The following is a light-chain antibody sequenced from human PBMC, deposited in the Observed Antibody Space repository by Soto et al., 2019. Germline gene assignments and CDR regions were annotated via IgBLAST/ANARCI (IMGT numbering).Light chain of an antibody. Sequence: DIQMTQSPSTLSASVEDTVTFTCRACQTISRWLAWYQQKPGKAPRLLIYTASTLESGVPSRFSASGSGTEFTLTISSLHPDDFATYYCQEYNNYWTFGQGSKVDI. CDR2: TAS. CDR3: QEYNNYWT. J-gene: IGKJ1*01. CDR1: QTISRW. V-gene: IGKV1-5*01.